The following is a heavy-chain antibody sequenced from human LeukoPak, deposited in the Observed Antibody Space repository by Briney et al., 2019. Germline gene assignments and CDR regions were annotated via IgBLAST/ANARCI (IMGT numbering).Heavy chain of an antibody. J-gene: IGHJ5*02. V-gene: IGHV3-7*01. D-gene: IGHD6-13*01. Sequence: GGSLRLSCAASRFTFSSYWMSWVRQAPGKGLEWVANIKQDGSEKYYVDSVKGRFTISRDNAKNSLYLQMNSLRAEDTAVYYCARSWYSSSPPEFDPWGQGTLVTVSS. CDR3: ARSWYSSSPPEFDP. CDR2: IKQDGSEK. CDR1: RFTFSSYW.